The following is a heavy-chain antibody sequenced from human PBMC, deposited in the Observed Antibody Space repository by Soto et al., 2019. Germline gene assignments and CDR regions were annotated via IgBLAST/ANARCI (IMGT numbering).Heavy chain of an antibody. J-gene: IGHJ3*02. CDR1: GGTFSSYA. D-gene: IGHD6-19*01. V-gene: IGHV1-69*13. CDR2: IIPIFGTA. CDR3: VRDSLGAVAGTGAFDI. Sequence: ASVKVSCKASGGTFSSYAISWVRQAPGQGLEWMGGIIPIFGTANYAQKFQGRVTITADESTSTAYMELRSLRSDDTVVFFCVRDSLGAVAGTGAFDIWGQGTMVTVSS.